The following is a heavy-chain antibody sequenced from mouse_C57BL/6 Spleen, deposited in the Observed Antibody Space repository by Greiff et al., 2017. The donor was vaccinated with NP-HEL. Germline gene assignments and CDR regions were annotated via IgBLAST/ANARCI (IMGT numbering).Heavy chain of an antibody. J-gene: IGHJ2*01. CDR1: GYTFTSYD. D-gene: IGHD1-1*01. Sequence: QVQLQQSGPELVKPGALVKLSCKASGYTFTSYDINWVKQRPGQGLEWIGWIYPRDGSTKYNEKFKGKATLTVDTSSSTAYMELHSLTSEDSAVYFCARRTTVVFPYFDYWGQGTTLTVSS. V-gene: IGHV1-85*01. CDR3: ARRTTVVFPYFDY. CDR2: IYPRDGST.